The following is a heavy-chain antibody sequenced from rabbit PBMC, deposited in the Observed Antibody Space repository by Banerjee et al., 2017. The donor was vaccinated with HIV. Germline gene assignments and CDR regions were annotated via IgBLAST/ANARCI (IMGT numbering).Heavy chain of an antibody. CDR1: GFSFSSNYY. V-gene: IGHV1S45*01. CDR3: ARSIYANGAGYAYARGMDL. J-gene: IGHJ6*01. CDR2: ISGGNSGST. Sequence: QEQLVESGGGLVQPEGSLTLTCTASGFSFSSNYYMCWVRQAPGKGLEWIACISGGNSGSTYYASWAKGRFTISSASSTTVTLQMTSLTAADTATYFCARSIYANGAGYAYARGMDLWAQGPWSPS. D-gene: IGHD6-1*01.